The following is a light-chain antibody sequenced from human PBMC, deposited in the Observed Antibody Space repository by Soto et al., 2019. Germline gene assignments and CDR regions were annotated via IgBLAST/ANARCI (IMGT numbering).Light chain of an antibody. CDR2: LNSDGSH. CDR3: QTWGTGIVV. Sequence: QLVLTQSPSASASLGASVKLTCTLSSGHSTYAIAWHQQQPEKGPRYLMKLNSDGSHSKGAGIPDRFSGSSSGAERYLTISSLQSEDEADYSCQTWGTGIVVFGGGTKLTVL. CDR1: SGHSTYA. V-gene: IGLV4-69*01. J-gene: IGLJ2*01.